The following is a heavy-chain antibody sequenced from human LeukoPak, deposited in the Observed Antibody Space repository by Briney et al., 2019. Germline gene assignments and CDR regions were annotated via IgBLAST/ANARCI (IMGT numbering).Heavy chain of an antibody. D-gene: IGHD3-3*01. CDR3: ARDRLPSHQDDFDY. CDR1: GFTFSSYA. V-gene: IGHV3-23*01. J-gene: IGHJ4*02. Sequence: GGSLRLSCAASGFTFSSYAMSWVRQAPGKGLEWVSAISGSGGSTYYADSVKGRFTISRDNSKNTLYLQMNSLRPDDTAVYYCARDRLPSHQDDFDYWGQGTPVTVSS. CDR2: ISGSGGST.